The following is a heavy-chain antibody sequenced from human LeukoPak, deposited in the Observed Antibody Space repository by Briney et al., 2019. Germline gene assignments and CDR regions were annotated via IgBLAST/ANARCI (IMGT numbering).Heavy chain of an antibody. J-gene: IGHJ5*02. CDR1: GFTFSHAW. Sequence: PGGSLRLSCAASGFTFSHAWMSWVRQAPGKGLELVARIKNKPDGGTSDYTAPVKGRFTISRDDSKSTLYLQMNSLKTEDTAVYYCTVVNYGSGSYPLGSWGQGTLVTVSS. V-gene: IGHV3-15*01. CDR3: TVVNYGSGSYPLGS. CDR2: IKNKPDGGTS. D-gene: IGHD3-10*01.